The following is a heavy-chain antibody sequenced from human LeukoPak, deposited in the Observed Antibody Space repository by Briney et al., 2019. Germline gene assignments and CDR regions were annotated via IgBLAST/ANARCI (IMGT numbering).Heavy chain of an antibody. CDR1: GDSVSNGNYY. D-gene: IGHD3-10*01. J-gene: IGHJ4*02. CDR2: IYYTGKT. Sequence: SETLSLTCTVSGDSVSNGNYYWSWLRQPPGKALEWIGYIYYTGKTYYNPSLEGRVTILVDTSRNHFSVKLSSVTAADMAVYYCARSQNYYGSGDYWSQGTLVTVSS. V-gene: IGHV4-61*03. CDR3: ARSQNYYGSGDY.